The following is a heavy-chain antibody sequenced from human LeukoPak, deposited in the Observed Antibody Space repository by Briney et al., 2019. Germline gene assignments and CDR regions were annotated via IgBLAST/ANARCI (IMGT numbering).Heavy chain of an antibody. CDR1: GFTLSNYA. V-gene: IGHV3-30*04. CDR3: VNSGFDP. D-gene: IGHD6-13*01. CDR2: ITYDGSNK. J-gene: IGHJ5*02. Sequence: GGSLRLSCAASGFTLSNYAMHWVRQAPGKGLEWVAIITYDGSNKDYADVVKGRFTISRDNSKNTLYLQMNSLRAEDTALYYCVNSGFDPWGQGTLVTVSS.